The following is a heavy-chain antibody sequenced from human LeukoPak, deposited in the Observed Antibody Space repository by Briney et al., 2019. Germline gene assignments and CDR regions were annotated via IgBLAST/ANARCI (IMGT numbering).Heavy chain of an antibody. D-gene: IGHD3-22*01. Sequence: SVKVSCKASGGTFSSYAISWVRQAPGQGLEWMGGIIPIFGTANYAQKFQGRVTITADESTSTAYMELSSLRSEDTAVYYCARGSTPERGFRRYYYDSSGYPFDYWGQGTLVTVSS. CDR2: IIPIFGTA. V-gene: IGHV1-69*01. CDR1: GGTFSSYA. CDR3: ARGSTPERGFRRYYYDSSGYPFDY. J-gene: IGHJ4*02.